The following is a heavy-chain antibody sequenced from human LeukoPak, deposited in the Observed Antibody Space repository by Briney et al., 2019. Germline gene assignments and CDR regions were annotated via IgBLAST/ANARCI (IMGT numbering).Heavy chain of an antibody. CDR2: IWYDGSNK. CDR3: AKDRTDGDYTFDY. J-gene: IGHJ4*02. CDR1: GFTFSSYG. D-gene: IGHD4-17*01. Sequence: GRSLRLSCAASGFTFSSYGMHWVRQAPGKGLEWVAVIWYDGSNKYYAGSVKGRFTISRDNSKNTLYLQMNSLRAEDTAVYYCAKDRTDGDYTFDYWGQGTLVTVSS. V-gene: IGHV3-33*06.